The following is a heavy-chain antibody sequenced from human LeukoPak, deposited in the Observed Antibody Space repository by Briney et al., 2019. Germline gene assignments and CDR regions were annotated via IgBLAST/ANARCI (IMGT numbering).Heavy chain of an antibody. D-gene: IGHD7-27*01. V-gene: IGHV1-69*04. CDR3: AGWGPYFDY. CDR1: GGTISRSA. J-gene: IGHJ4*01. CDR2: IIPILGIA. Sequence: SVKVSRKASGGTISRSAISRVRQAPGQGLEWMGRIIPILGIANYAQTLQGSVTITADKSASTAYMELSSLRSEDTAVYYCAGWGPYFDYWGQGTLVTVSS.